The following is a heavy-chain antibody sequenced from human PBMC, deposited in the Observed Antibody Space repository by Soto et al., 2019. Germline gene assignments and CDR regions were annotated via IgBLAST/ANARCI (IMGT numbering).Heavy chain of an antibody. CDR2: ISPSGGST. Sequence: ASVKVSCKASGYTFTSYYMHWVRQAPGQGLEWMGIISPSGGSTSYAQKFQGRVTMTRDTSTSTVYMELSSLRSEDTAVYYCARDYSSGFTFDYWGQGTLVTVSS. J-gene: IGHJ4*02. CDR1: GYTFTSYY. CDR3: ARDYSSGFTFDY. V-gene: IGHV1-46*03. D-gene: IGHD6-19*01.